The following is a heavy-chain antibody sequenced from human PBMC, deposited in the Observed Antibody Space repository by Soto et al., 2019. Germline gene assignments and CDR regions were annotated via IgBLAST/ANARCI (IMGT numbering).Heavy chain of an antibody. CDR3: ATLASGGYFFQY. CDR1: GDTLNNYA. J-gene: IGHJ4*02. V-gene: IGHV1-69*01. CDR2: ILPIFKTP. Sequence: QVQLVQSGAEVKKPGSSVKVSCKASGDTLNNYAINWVRQAPGQGLEWMGGILPIFKTPTYAQKFQGRVTSAADEAPSTAYMEVSSLRSDGTAVYFCATLASGGYFFQYWGQGTLVTVSS. D-gene: IGHD5-12*01.